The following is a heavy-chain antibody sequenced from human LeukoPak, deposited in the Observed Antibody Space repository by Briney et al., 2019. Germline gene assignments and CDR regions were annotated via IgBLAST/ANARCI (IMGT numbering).Heavy chain of an antibody. Sequence: SETLSLTCTVSGGSISNYYWSWIRQPPGKGLEWIGYIYYSGSTNYNPSLKSRVTISVDTSKNQFSLKLSSVTAADTAVYYCAREGVDTAMGSFDYWGQGTLVTVSS. CDR3: AREGVDTAMGSFDY. CDR1: GGSISNYY. V-gene: IGHV4-59*01. D-gene: IGHD5-18*01. J-gene: IGHJ4*02. CDR2: IYYSGST.